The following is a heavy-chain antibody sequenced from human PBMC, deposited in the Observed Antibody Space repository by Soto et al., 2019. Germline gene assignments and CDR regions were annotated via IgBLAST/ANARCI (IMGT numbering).Heavy chain of an antibody. CDR1: GLTFSDYY. J-gene: IGHJ4*02. V-gene: IGHV3-11*01. Sequence: GGELRLSSTASGLTFSDYYLSGCRHPPGKGLEWVSYISSSGSPIYYADSVKGRFTISRDNAKNSLYLQMNSLRAEDTAVYYCARGGYSGYLIYWGQGTLVTVSS. D-gene: IGHD5-12*01. CDR3: ARGGYSGYLIY. CDR2: ISSSGSPI.